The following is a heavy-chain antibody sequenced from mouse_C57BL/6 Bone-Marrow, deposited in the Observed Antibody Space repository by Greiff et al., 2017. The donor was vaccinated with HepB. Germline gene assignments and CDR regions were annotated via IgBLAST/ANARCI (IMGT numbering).Heavy chain of an antibody. J-gene: IGHJ1*03. CDR1: GYTFTNYW. Sequence: VMLVESGAELVRPGPSVKMSCKASGYTFTNYWIGWAKQRPGHGLEWIGDIYPGGGYTNYNEKFKGKATLTADKSSSTAYMQFSSLTSEDSAIYYCAREPSYWYFDVWGTGTTVTVSS. CDR2: IYPGGGYT. CDR3: AREPSYWYFDV. V-gene: IGHV1-63*01.